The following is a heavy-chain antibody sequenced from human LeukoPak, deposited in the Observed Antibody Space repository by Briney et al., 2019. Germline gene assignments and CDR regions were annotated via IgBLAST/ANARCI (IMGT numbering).Heavy chain of an antibody. CDR2: ISDSGGST. J-gene: IGHJ4*02. D-gene: IGHD3-22*01. CDR3: AKVSVVITGRYYFDY. CDR1: GFTFSSYA. V-gene: IGHV3-23*01. Sequence: GGSLRLSCAASGFTFSSYAMSWVRQAPGKGLEWVSTISDSGGSTYYADSVKGRFTISRDNSKCTLYLQMNSLRAEDTAVYYCAKVSVVITGRYYFDYWGQGTLVTVSS.